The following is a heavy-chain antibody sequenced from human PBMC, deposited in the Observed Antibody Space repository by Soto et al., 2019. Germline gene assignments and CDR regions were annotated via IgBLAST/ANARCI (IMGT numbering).Heavy chain of an antibody. V-gene: IGHV1-46*01. CDR3: ARGDIVLVPASEGNWFDP. CDR2: INPDAGAT. Sequence: QVQLVQSGAEVKKPGASVTLSCKASAYSFTTYHIHWVRQAPGQGLEWMGLINPDAGATNYAQRFQGRLRLTGDTSTSTVYMELRSLRFDDTAVYYCARGDIVLVPASEGNWFDPWGQGTLVTVSS. J-gene: IGHJ5*02. CDR1: AYSFTTYH. D-gene: IGHD2-2*01.